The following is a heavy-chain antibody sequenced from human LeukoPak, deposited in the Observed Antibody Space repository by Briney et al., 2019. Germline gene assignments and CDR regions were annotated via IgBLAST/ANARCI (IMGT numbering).Heavy chain of an antibody. D-gene: IGHD1-14*01. J-gene: IGHJ4*02. V-gene: IGHV3-30*18. CDR1: AFTFRTYG. Sequence: GGSLRLSCAASAFTFRTYGMHWVRLAPGKGLEWVAVISYDANNKNYADSVKGRFTISRDNSKNTLYLQMNSLRAEDTAVYYCAKDRHPARTDGYYFDYWGQGTLVTVSS. CDR2: ISYDANNK. CDR3: AKDRHPARTDGYYFDY.